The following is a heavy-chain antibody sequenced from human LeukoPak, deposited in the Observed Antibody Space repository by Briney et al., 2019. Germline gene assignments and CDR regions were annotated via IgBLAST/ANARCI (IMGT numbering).Heavy chain of an antibody. CDR1: GFTFSSYA. CDR3: ALRRAVVLTSDGLFDY. V-gene: IGHV3-23*01. Sequence: GGSLRLSCAASGFTFSSYAMSWVRQAPGKGLEWVSGLSGTGGTTYYADSVKGRFTISRDNSKNTLYLQMNSLRAEDTAVYFCALRRAVVLTSDGLFDYWGQGTLVTVSS. J-gene: IGHJ4*02. CDR2: LSGTGGTT. D-gene: IGHD3-22*01.